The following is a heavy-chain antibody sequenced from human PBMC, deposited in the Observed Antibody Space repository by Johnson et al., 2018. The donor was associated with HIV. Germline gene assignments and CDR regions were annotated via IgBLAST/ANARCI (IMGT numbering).Heavy chain of an antibody. J-gene: IGHJ3*02. D-gene: IGHD6-13*01. CDR2: ISYDGSNK. V-gene: IGHV3-30*03. CDR3: ASSRRGQQLVPLAFDI. Sequence: QVQLVESGGGLVKPGGSLRLSCAASGFTFSSYGMHWVRQAPGKGLEWVAVISYDGSNKYYADSVKGRFTISRDNSKNTLYLQMNSLRAEDTAVYYCASSRRGQQLVPLAFDIWGQGTMVTVSS. CDR1: GFTFSSYG.